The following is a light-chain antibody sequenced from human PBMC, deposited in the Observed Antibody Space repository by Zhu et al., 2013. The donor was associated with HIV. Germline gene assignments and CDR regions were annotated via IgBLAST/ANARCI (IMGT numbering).Light chain of an antibody. CDR3: GTWDDSLSGWV. CDR1: SSNIGAGYD. V-gene: IGLV1-51*01. J-gene: IGLJ3*02. Sequence: QSVLTQPPSVSGAPGQRVTISCTGRSSNIGAGYDVHWYQQVPGTAPKLLIYDNNKRPSGIPDRFSGSKSGTSATLGITGLQTGDEADYYCGTWDDSLSGWVFGGGTKLTVL. CDR2: DNN.